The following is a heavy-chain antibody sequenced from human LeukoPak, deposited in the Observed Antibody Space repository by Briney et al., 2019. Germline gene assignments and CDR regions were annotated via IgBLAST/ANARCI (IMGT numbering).Heavy chain of an antibody. V-gene: IGHV4-30-2*01. Sequence: KASETLSLTCAVSGGSLSGGFTWSWIRQPLGKGLEWIGFIYHSGSTYYNPSLKSRVTISIDTSKNQVSLNLTSVTAADTAMYFCARGDHGGLGAWGQGILVTVSS. D-gene: IGHD4-23*01. J-gene: IGHJ5*02. CDR3: ARGDHGGLGA. CDR2: IYHSGST. CDR1: GGSLSGGFT.